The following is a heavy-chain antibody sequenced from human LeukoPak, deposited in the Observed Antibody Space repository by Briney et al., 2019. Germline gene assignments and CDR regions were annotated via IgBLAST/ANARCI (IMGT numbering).Heavy chain of an antibody. CDR3: ARGYSGSYTY. CDR1: GLTFSSYE. D-gene: IGHD1-26*01. J-gene: IGHJ4*02. V-gene: IGHV3-48*03. Sequence: GGSLRLSCAASGLTFSSYEMNWVRQAPGKGLEWVSYISSSGSTIYYADSVKGRFTISRDNAKNSLYLQMNSLRAEDTAVYYCARGYSGSYTYWGQGTLVTVSS. CDR2: ISSSGSTI.